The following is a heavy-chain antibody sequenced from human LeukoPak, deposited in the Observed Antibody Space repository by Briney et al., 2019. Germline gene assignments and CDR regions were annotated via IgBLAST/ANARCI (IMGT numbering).Heavy chain of an antibody. CDR3: ARGRGYSSSSTDMDV. CDR2: ISGGGSYI. Sequence: GGSLRLSCATSGFTFSSYGMSWVRQAPGKGLEWVSSISGGGSYIYYADSVKDRFTISRDNAENSLYLQMNSLRVEDTAVYYCARGRGYSSSSTDMDVWGRGTTVIVSS. V-gene: IGHV3-21*01. CDR1: GFTFSSYG. D-gene: IGHD6-6*01. J-gene: IGHJ6*02.